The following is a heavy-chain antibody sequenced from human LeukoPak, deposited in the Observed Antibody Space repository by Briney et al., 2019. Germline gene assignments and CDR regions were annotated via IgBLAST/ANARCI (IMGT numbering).Heavy chain of an antibody. CDR2: IYYSGST. Sequence: SETLSLTCTVSGGSISSYYWSWIRQPPGKGLEWIGYIYYSGSTNYNPSLKSRVTISVDPSKNQFSLKLSSVTAADTAVYYCARGDHDSSGWYWAFDYWGQGTLVTVSS. V-gene: IGHV4-59*01. D-gene: IGHD6-19*01. J-gene: IGHJ4*02. CDR1: GGSISSYY. CDR3: ARGDHDSSGWYWAFDY.